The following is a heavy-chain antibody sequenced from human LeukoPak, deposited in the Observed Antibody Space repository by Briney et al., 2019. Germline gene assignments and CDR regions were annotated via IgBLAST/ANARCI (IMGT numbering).Heavy chain of an antibody. Sequence: GGSLRLSCAASGFTFSSYWMHWVRQAPGKGLVWVSRINSDGSSTSYADSVKGRFTISRDNAKNTLYLQMNSLRAEDTAVYYCTTRSPARYCSDGACYSSADYWGQGTLVTVSS. D-gene: IGHD2-15*01. CDR3: TTRSPARYCSDGACYSSADY. CDR2: INSDGSST. V-gene: IGHV3-74*01. J-gene: IGHJ4*02. CDR1: GFTFSSYW.